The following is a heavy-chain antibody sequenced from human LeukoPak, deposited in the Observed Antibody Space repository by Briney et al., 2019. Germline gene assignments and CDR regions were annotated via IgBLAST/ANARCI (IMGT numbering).Heavy chain of an antibody. Sequence: GASVKVSCKASGYTFTNYGISGVRQAPGQGLEWMGWISTNSDIRTYAQTLQGRFTMTTDTATTTAYMELNNLTFDDTAVYYCARDWDAMNNCFDPWGQGTPVTVSS. V-gene: IGHV1-18*01. J-gene: IGHJ5*02. D-gene: IGHD1-26*01. CDR3: ARDWDAMNNCFDP. CDR2: ISTNSDIR. CDR1: GYTFTNYG.